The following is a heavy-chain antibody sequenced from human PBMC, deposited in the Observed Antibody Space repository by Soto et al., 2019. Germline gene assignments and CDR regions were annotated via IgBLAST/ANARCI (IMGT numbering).Heavy chain of an antibody. CDR3: AKDQVVYGERGDAFDI. D-gene: IGHD4-17*01. CDR2: ISGSGGST. CDR1: GFTFSSYA. V-gene: IGHV3-23*01. Sequence: EVQLLESGGGLVQPGGSLRLSCAASGFTFSSYAMSWVRQAPGKGLEWVSAISGSGGSTYYADSVKGRFTISRDNSKNPRYLQMNSLRAEDTAVYYCAKDQVVYGERGDAFDIWGQGTMVTVSS. J-gene: IGHJ3*02.